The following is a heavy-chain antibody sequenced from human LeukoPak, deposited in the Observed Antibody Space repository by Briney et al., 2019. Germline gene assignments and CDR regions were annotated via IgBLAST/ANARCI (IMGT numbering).Heavy chain of an antibody. V-gene: IGHV1-18*01. Sequence: ASVNVSCKASGYAFTSYGISWVRQAPGQGLEWMGWISAYNGNTNYAPKLQGRVTMTRDMSTSTVYMELSSLRSEDTAVYYCARELDYDILTGYYNGHYYYMDVWGKGTTVTVSS. J-gene: IGHJ6*03. D-gene: IGHD3-9*01. CDR3: ARELDYDILTGYYNGHYYYMDV. CDR2: ISAYNGNT. CDR1: GYAFTSYG.